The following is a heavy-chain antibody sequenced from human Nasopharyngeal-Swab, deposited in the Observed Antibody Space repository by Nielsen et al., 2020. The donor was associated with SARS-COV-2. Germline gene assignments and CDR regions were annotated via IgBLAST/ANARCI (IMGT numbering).Heavy chain of an antibody. D-gene: IGHD7-27*01. V-gene: IGHV4-30-4*08. Sequence: SKTLSLTCTVSGGSISSGDYYWSWIRQPPGKGLEWIGYIYYSGSTYYNPSLKSRVTISVDTSKNQFSLKLSSVTAADTAVYYCARGFSTKNYWGSAQYCFDYWGQGTLVTVSS. CDR3: ARGFSTKNYWGSAQYCFDY. CDR2: IYYSGST. CDR1: GGSISSGDYY. J-gene: IGHJ4*02.